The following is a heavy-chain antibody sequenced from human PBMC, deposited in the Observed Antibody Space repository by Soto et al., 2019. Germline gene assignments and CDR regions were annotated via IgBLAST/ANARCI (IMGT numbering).Heavy chain of an antibody. J-gene: IGHJ4*02. CDR2: ISYDGSNK. V-gene: IGHV3-30*18. D-gene: IGHD1-1*01. CDR1: GFTFSSYG. CDR3: AKDSIRREMAGTDY. Sequence: PGGSLRLSCAASGFTFSSYGMHWVRQAPGKGLEWVAVISYDGSNKYYADSVKGRFTISRDNSKNTLYLQMNSLRAEDTAVYYCAKDSIRREMAGTDYWGQGTLVTVSS.